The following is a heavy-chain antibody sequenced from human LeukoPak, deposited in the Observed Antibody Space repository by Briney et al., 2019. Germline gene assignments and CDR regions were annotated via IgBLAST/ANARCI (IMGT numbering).Heavy chain of an antibody. D-gene: IGHD2/OR15-2a*01. V-gene: IGHV4-61*08. Sequence: SETLSLTCTVSGGSISSGGYYWSWIRQHPGKGLEWIGYIYYSGSTNYNPSLKSRVTISVDTSKNQFSLKLSSVTAADTAVYYCARRGWDSTFDYWGQGTLVTVSS. CDR1: GGSISSGGYY. J-gene: IGHJ4*02. CDR3: ARRGWDSTFDY. CDR2: IYYSGST.